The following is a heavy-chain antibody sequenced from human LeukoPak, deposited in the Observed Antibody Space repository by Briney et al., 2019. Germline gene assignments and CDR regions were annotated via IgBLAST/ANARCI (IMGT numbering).Heavy chain of an antibody. CDR1: GGSISSSSYY. Sequence: PSETLSLTCTVSGGSISSSSYYWGWIRQPPGKGLEWIGSIYYSGSTYYNPSLKSRVTISVDTSKNQFSLKLSSVTAADTAVYYCARDPQGRTGYSSSSDDYWGQGTLVTVSS. CDR3: ARDPQGRTGYSSSSDDY. D-gene: IGHD6-13*01. V-gene: IGHV4-39*07. J-gene: IGHJ4*02. CDR2: IYYSGST.